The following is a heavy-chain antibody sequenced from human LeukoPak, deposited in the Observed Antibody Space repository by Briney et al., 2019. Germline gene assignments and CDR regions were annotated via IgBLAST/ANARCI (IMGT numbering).Heavy chain of an antibody. D-gene: IGHD1-26*01. CDR2: ISSDGSNK. V-gene: IGHV3-30*04. CDR1: GFTFSSYA. CDR3: ARAYSGTYGLGYYYMGV. J-gene: IGHJ6*03. Sequence: GGSLRLSCAASGFTFSSYAMHWVRQAPGKGLEWVAVISSDGSNKYYADSMKGRFTISRDNAKNSLYLQMNSLRVEDTAVYYCARAYSGTYGLGYYYMGVWGKGTTVTISS.